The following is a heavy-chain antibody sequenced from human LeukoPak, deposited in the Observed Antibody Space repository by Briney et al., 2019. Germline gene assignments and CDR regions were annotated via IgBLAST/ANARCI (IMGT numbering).Heavy chain of an antibody. V-gene: IGHV1-2*02. D-gene: IGHD3-22*01. Sequence: ASVKVSCKASGYTFTGYYMHWVRQAPGQGLEWMGWINPNSGGTNYAQKFQGRVTMTRDTSISTAYMELSRLRSDDTAVYYCARGEVYYYDSSGYCQFDYWGQGTLVTVSS. J-gene: IGHJ4*02. CDR1: GYTFTGYY. CDR2: INPNSGGT. CDR3: ARGEVYYYDSSGYCQFDY.